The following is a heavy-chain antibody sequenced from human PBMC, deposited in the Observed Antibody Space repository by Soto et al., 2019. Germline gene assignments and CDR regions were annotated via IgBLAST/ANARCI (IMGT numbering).Heavy chain of an antibody. Sequence: ASVKVSCKASGGTFSSYTISWVRQAPGQGLEWMGRIIPILGIANYAQKFQGRVTITADKSTSTAYMELRSLRSDDTAVYYCAGGLVVAGRFHLTYYYGMDVWGKGTKVTIS. D-gene: IGHD6-19*01. CDR1: GGTFSSYT. CDR2: IIPILGIA. V-gene: IGHV1-69*02. CDR3: AGGLVVAGRFHLTYYYGMDV. J-gene: IGHJ6*04.